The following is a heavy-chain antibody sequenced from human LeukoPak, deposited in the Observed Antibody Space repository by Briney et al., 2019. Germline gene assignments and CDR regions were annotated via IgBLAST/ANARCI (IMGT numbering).Heavy chain of an antibody. CDR1: GFTFSSYW. V-gene: IGHV3-7*04. CDR2: IKQDGSEK. Sequence: GGSLRLSCAASGFTFSSYWMSWVRQAPGKGLEWVANIKQDGSEKYYVDSVKGRFTISRDNAKNSLYLQMNSLRAEDTAVYYCARAGLRWPIEFDYWGQGTLVTVSS. J-gene: IGHJ4*02. CDR3: ARAGLRWPIEFDY. D-gene: IGHD4-23*01.